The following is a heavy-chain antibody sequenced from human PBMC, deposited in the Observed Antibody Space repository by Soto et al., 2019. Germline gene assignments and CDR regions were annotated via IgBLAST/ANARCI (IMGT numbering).Heavy chain of an antibody. CDR3: ARGSSSCYGRCFDY. Sequence: QVQLQESGPGLVKPSETLSLTCTVSGGSINNYYWSWIRQSPGKGLEWFGYISYSGSTNYNPSLMSRLTISLHTSKNQFSLNLSSVTAADTAVYYCARGSSSCYGRCFDYWGQGTLVTVSS. J-gene: IGHJ4*02. D-gene: IGHD2-2*01. CDR1: GGSINNYY. V-gene: IGHV4-59*01. CDR2: ISYSGST.